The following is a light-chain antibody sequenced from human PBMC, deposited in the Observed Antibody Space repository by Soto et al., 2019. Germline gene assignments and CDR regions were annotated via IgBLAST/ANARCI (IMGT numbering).Light chain of an antibody. J-gene: IGKJ1*01. CDR1: QVIDNY. CDR2: AGS. CDR3: QKYNSAPWT. Sequence: DLQMTQSPSSPSASVGDRVTITCRASQVIDNYLAWYQQQPGKVPRLLIYAGSILETGVPSRFTGSGSGTDFTLTITSLEPEDVATYYCQKYNSAPWTFGQGTKVEIK. V-gene: IGKV1-27*01.